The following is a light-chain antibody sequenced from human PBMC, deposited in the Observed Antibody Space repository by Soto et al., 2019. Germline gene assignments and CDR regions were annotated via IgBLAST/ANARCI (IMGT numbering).Light chain of an antibody. CDR3: LESSSALT. V-gene: IGKV2-40*01. CDR2: LAS. CDR1: QSLLDSDDGNTY. Sequence: DIVMTQTPLSLPVTPGEPASISCGSSQSLLDSDDGNTYLDWYLQKPGQSPQLLIYLASSLQSGVPSRFSGSGSGTDFTLTISSLQPEDLATYYCLESSSALTFGQGTRLEI. J-gene: IGKJ5*01.